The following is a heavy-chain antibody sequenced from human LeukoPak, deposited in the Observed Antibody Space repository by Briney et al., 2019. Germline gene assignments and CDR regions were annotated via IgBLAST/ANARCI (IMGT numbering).Heavy chain of an antibody. Sequence: SSETLSLTCTVSGGSVSSSNYYWSCIRQPPGKGLEWVGFFSYNVHSDYHPSLKSRVTISVDTSKNQFSLRLSSVTAADTAIYYCARVSVAGTGPDYWGQGTLVTVSS. V-gene: IGHV4-61*01. J-gene: IGHJ4*02. D-gene: IGHD6-13*01. CDR3: ARVSVAGTGPDY. CDR1: GGSVSSSNYY. CDR2: FSYNVHS.